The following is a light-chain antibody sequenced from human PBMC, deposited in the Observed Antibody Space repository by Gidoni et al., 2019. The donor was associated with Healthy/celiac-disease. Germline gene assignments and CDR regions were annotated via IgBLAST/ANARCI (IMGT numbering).Light chain of an antibody. V-gene: IGKV3-15*01. CDR2: GAS. Sequence: IALTHAPATLSVSPGERATLSCRASQSVSSNLAWYQQKPGQAHRLLIYGASTRATGIPARFSGRGSGREFTLTNSSMQYEDFAVYYCQQYDNWPPCTFGHGTKVEIK. CDR1: QSVSSN. J-gene: IGKJ1*01. CDR3: QQYDNWPPCT.